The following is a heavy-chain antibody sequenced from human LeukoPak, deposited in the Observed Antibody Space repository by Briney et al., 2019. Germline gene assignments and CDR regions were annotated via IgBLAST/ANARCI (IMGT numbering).Heavy chain of an antibody. V-gene: IGHV3-30*18. CDR2: ISYDGSNK. D-gene: IGHD2-2*01. Sequence: GGSLRLSCAASGFTFSSYGMHWVRQAPGKGLEWVAVISYDGSNKYYADSVKGRFTISRDNSKNTLYLQMNSLRAEDTAVYYCAKDLVYLGYCSSTSCYAYAIDIWGQGTMVTVSS. CDR1: GFTFSSYG. CDR3: AKDLVYLGYCSSTSCYAYAIDI. J-gene: IGHJ3*02.